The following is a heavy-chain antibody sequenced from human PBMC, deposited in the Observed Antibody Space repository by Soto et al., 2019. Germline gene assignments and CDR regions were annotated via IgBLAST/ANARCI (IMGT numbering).Heavy chain of an antibody. J-gene: IGHJ4*02. Sequence: QVQLQESGPGLVKPSGTLSLTCAVSGGSISSSNWWNWVRQPPGKGLEWIGEIYHSASANYNPSLKSRVSLSVDKSNNQFSLKVSSVTAADTAVYYCASRPQVNTVATTFDSWGQGTLVTVSS. CDR1: GGSISSSNW. V-gene: IGHV4-4*02. CDR3: ASRPQVNTVATTFDS. CDR2: IYHSASA. D-gene: IGHD5-12*01.